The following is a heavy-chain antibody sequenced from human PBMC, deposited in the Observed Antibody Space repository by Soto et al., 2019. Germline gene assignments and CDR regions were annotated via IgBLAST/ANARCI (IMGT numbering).Heavy chain of an antibody. J-gene: IGHJ4*02. D-gene: IGHD2-2*01. V-gene: IGHV3-23*01. CDR1: GFTFSRYV. CDR2: INSNGDST. Sequence: GGSLRLSCVASGFTFSRYVMSWVRQAPGKGLEWVSTINSNGDSTYYADSVKGRFAISRDNSRNSLYLQVNSLRAEDTAVYYYARVPDLDYCSRTSCLYYFDYWGQGALVTVSS. CDR3: ARVPDLDYCSRTSCLYYFDY.